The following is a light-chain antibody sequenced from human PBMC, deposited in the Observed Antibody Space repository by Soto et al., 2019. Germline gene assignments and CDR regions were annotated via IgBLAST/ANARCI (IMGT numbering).Light chain of an antibody. CDR1: QTVYNGY. Sequence: ENVLKQSPGTLSLSKGERATLSCRAIQTVYNGYLAWYQHKPGQAPRLLIYGASTRATGIPARFSGSGSGTEFTLTISSLQSEDFAVYFCQQYNHWPPWTFGQGTKVDIK. CDR3: QQYNHWPPWT. CDR2: GAS. V-gene: IGKV3-15*01. J-gene: IGKJ1*01.